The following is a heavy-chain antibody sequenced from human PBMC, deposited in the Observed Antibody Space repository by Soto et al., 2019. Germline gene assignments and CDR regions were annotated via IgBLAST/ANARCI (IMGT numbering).Heavy chain of an antibody. J-gene: IGHJ5*02. V-gene: IGHV3-21*01. CDR2: ISSSSSYI. CDR1: GFTFSSYS. Sequence: GGSLRLSCAASGFTFSSYSMNWVRQAPGKGLEWVSSISSSSSYIYYADSVKGRFTISRDNAKNSLYLQMNSLRAEDTAVYYCARDSTMVRGVIITWGQGTLVTVSS. D-gene: IGHD3-10*01. CDR3: ARDSTMVRGVIIT.